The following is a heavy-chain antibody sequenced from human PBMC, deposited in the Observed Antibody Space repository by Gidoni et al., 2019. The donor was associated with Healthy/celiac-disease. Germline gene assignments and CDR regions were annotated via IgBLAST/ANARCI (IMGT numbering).Heavy chain of an antibody. CDR2: ISGSGGST. CDR3: AKDIGASGDGDYNNWFDP. V-gene: IGHV3-23*01. J-gene: IGHJ5*02. D-gene: IGHD4-17*01. Sequence: EVQLLESGGGLVQPGGSLRLSCAASGFTFSSYAMSWVRQAPGKGLEWVSAISGSGGSTYYADSVKGRFTISRDNSKNTLYLQMNSLRAEDTAVYYCAKDIGASGDGDYNNWFDPWGQGTLVTVSS. CDR1: GFTFSSYA.